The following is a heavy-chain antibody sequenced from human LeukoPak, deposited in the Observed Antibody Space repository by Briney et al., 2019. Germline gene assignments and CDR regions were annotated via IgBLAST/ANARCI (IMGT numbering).Heavy chain of an antibody. V-gene: IGHV3-7*01. D-gene: IGHD3-16*01. CDR2: INQDGSEK. J-gene: IGHJ3*02. CDR3: TRDVREAYDI. Sequence: GGSLRLSCEASGFRFGGFSMNWVRQAPGKGPERVANINQDGSEKLYVDSVKGRFTISRDNAKNSLYLQMNSLRVEDTAVYYCTRDVREAYDIWGHGTMVTVSS. CDR1: GFRFGGFS.